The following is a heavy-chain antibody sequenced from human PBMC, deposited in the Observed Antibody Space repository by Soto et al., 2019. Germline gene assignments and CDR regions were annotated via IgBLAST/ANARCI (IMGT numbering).Heavy chain of an antibody. CDR2: IYYSGST. J-gene: IGHJ4*02. CDR3: ARVRNYYDSSGYFLYFDY. V-gene: IGHV4-31*03. Sequence: PSETLSLTCTVSGGSISSGGYYWSWIRQHPGKGLEWIGYIYYSGSTYYNPSLKSRVTISVDTSKNQFSLKLSSVTAADTAVYYCARVRNYYDSSGYFLYFDYWGQGTLVTVSS. CDR1: GGSISSGGYY. D-gene: IGHD3-22*01.